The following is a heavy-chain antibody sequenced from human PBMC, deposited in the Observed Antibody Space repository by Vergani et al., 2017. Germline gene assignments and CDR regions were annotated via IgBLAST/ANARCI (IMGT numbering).Heavy chain of an antibody. Sequence: EVQLVESGGGLVQPGRSLRLFCAASGFTFDDYAMHWVRQAPGKGLEWVSGINWNSDSIAYADSVKGRFTISRDNAKNSLYLQMNSLRAEDTALYYCVKXIAASGNYWYFDLWGRGTLVTVSS. V-gene: IGHV3-9*01. CDR2: INWNSDSI. D-gene: IGHD6-13*01. CDR1: GFTFDDYA. J-gene: IGHJ2*01. CDR3: VKXIAASGNYWYFDL.